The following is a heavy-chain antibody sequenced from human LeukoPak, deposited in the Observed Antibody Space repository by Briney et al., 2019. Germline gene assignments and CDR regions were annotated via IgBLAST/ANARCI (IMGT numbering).Heavy chain of an antibody. V-gene: IGHV3-7*01. D-gene: IGHD3-16*01. CDR3: ARDTLIMIMFGGYAFDI. CDR2: IKQDGSEK. Sequence: GGSLRLSCAASGFTFSSYWMTWVRQAPGKGLEWVANIKQDGSEKYYVDSVKGRFTISRDNAKNSLYLQMNSLRAEDTAVYYCARDTLIMIMFGGYAFDIWGQGTMVTVSS. J-gene: IGHJ3*02. CDR1: GFTFSSYW.